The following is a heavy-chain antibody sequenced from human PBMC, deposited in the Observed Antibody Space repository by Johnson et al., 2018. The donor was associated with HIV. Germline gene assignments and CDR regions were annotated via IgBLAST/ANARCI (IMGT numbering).Heavy chain of an antibody. D-gene: IGHD3-22*01. V-gene: IGHV3-30-3*01. J-gene: IGHJ3*02. CDR3: ARATFYYDTSGYLTRPRAFDI. CDR1: GFTFSSYA. Sequence: QVQLVESGGGVVQPGRSLRLSCAASGFTFSSYAMHWVRQAPGKGLEWVAVISYDGSNKYYADSVKGRFTISRDNSKNTLYLQMNGLTAEDSALYYCARATFYYDTSGYLTRPRAFDIWGQGTMVTVSS. CDR2: ISYDGSNK.